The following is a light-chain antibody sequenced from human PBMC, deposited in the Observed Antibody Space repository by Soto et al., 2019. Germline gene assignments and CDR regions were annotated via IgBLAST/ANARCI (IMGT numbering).Light chain of an antibody. Sequence: QSALTQPASVSGSPGQSITISCTGTSSDVGSYNLVSWYQQQPGKAPKLMIYEGSKRPSGVSNRFSGYKSGNTASLTISGLQAEDEADYYCCSYAGSSAWVFGGGTKLTVL. CDR2: EGS. V-gene: IGLV2-23*01. CDR3: CSYAGSSAWV. CDR1: SSDVGSYNL. J-gene: IGLJ3*02.